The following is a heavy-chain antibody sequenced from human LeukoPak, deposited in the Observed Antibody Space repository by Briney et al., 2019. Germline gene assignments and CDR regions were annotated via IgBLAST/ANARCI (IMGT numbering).Heavy chain of an antibody. J-gene: IGHJ4*02. D-gene: IGHD6-19*01. CDR2: INHSGST. CDR3: ARDGGSGWYGEGGDY. CDR1: GGSFSGYY. V-gene: IGHV4-34*01. Sequence: SETLSLTCAVYGGSFSGYYWSWIRQPPGKGLEWIGEINHSGSTNYNPSLKSRVTISVDTSKNQFSLKLSSVTAADTAVYYCARDGGSGWYGEGGDYWGQGTLVTVSS.